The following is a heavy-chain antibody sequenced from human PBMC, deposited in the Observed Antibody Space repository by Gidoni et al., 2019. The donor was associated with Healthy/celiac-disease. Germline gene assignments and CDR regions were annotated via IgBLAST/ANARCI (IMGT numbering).Heavy chain of an antibody. D-gene: IGHD3-22*01. CDR2: ISSSGSTI. CDR1: GFPFSDYY. J-gene: IGHJ5*02. V-gene: IGHV3-11*01. CDR3: ARDLYYDSSGFPPLDP. Sequence: QVQLVESGGGLVTPGGSLRLSCEASGFPFSDYYMGWIRQAPGKGLEWVSYISSSGSTIYYADSVKGRFTISRDNAKNSLYLQMNSLRAEDTAVYYCARDLYYDSSGFPPLDPWGQGTLVTVSS.